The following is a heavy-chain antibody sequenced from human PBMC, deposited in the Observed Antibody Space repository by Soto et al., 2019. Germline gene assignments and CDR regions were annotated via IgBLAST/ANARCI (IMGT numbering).Heavy chain of an antibody. Sequence: GGSLRLSCAASGFTFSSYAMSWVRQAPGKGQEWVSAISGSGGSTYYADSVKGRFTISRDNSKNTLYLQMNSLRAEDTAVYYCAKEEPAENESSGGSCYRCYFDYWGQGTLVTVSS. J-gene: IGHJ4*02. CDR2: ISGSGGST. CDR1: GFTFSSYA. CDR3: AKEEPAENESSGGSCYRCYFDY. D-gene: IGHD2-15*01. V-gene: IGHV3-23*01.